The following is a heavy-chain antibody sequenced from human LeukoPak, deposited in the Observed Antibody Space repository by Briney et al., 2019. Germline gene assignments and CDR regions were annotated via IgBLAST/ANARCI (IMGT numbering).Heavy chain of an antibody. V-gene: IGHV3-23*01. CDR2: ISGSDGTT. Sequence: GGSLRLSCAASGFTFSSYAMSWVRQAPGKGLEWVSAISGSDGTTYYADSVKGRFTISRDNSKYTLSLQMNSLRAEDTAVYYCAGDKTTGGWYEFDYWGQGTLVTVSS. J-gene: IGHJ4*02. CDR1: GFTFSSYA. CDR3: AGDKTTGGWYEFDY. D-gene: IGHD6-19*01.